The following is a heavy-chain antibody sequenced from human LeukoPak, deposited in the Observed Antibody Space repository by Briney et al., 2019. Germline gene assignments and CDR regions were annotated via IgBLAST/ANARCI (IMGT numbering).Heavy chain of an antibody. CDR3: ARDPYSGNYGNYYYYYMDV. CDR1: GFVFFTSW. V-gene: IGHV3-7*01. J-gene: IGHJ6*03. CDR2: INLDGTEK. Sequence: GGSLRLSCTASGFVFFTSWMTWVRQAPGKGLEWVANINLDGTEKYYLDSVRGRFTISRDNAKNSLFLQMNNLSPDDTAVYFCARDPYSGNYGNYYYYYMDVWGKGTTVTISS. D-gene: IGHD1-26*01.